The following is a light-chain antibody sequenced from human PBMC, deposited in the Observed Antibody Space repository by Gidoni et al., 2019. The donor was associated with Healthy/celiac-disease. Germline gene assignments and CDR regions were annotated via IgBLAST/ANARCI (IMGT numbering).Light chain of an antibody. Sequence: DIVMTQSPLSLTVTPGEPASISCRSSQSLLQSNGYNYLDWYLQKPGQSPQLLIYLGSNRASGVPDRFSGSGSGTDFTLKISRVEAEDVGVYYCMQALQTTWTFGQGTKVEIK. V-gene: IGKV2-28*01. J-gene: IGKJ1*01. CDR1: QSLLQSNGYNY. CDR2: LGS. CDR3: MQALQTTWT.